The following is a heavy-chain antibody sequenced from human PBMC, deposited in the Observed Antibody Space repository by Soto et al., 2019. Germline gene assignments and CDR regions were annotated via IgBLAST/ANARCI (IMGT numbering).Heavy chain of an antibody. D-gene: IGHD3-10*01. CDR2: ISPMFGAA. Sequence: QVQLVQSGAEMKKPGSSVKVSCQSSGGTFNTCAMNWVRQAPGQGPEWMGDISPMFGAANYAPKFQGRVTITVDESTGTSYMQLSSLTSEDTALYFCAREVQVHTPAFVYWGQGTLVTVSS. J-gene: IGHJ4*02. CDR3: AREVQVHTPAFVY. CDR1: GGTFNTCA. V-gene: IGHV1-69*19.